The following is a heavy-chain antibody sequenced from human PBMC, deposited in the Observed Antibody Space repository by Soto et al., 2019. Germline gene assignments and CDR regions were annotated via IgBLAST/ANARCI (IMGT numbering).Heavy chain of an antibody. J-gene: IGHJ3*02. CDR2: MNPNSGNT. CDR1: GYTFTSYD. CDR3: ARGLTYYDFWSGYYSPTPDAFDI. Sequence: EASVKVSCKASGYTFTSYDINWVRQATGQGLEWMGWMNPNSGNTGYAQKFQGRVTMTRNTSISTAYMELSSLRSEDTAVYYCARGLTYYDFWSGYYSPTPDAFDIWGQGTMVTVSS. V-gene: IGHV1-8*01. D-gene: IGHD3-3*01.